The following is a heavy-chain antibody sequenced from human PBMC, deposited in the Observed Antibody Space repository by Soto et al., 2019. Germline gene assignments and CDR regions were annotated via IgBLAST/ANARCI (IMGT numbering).Heavy chain of an antibody. Sequence: GGSLRLSWSASGFTFSSYAMHWVRQAPGKGLEYVSSISTNGGSTHYADSVKGRFTISRDNSKNTQYLQMSSLRADDTAVYYCVKGEYYYDSSGYYPFDYWGQGT. CDR2: ISTNGGST. V-gene: IGHV3-64D*06. D-gene: IGHD3-22*01. CDR1: GFTFSSYA. J-gene: IGHJ4*02. CDR3: VKGEYYYDSSGYYPFDY.